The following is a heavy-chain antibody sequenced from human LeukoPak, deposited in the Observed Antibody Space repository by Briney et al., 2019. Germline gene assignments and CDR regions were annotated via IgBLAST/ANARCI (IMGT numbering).Heavy chain of an antibody. CDR2: ISSSSSYI. D-gene: IGHD5-12*01. Sequence: GGSLRLSCAASGFTFSSYSMNWVRQAPGKGLEWVSSISSSSSYIYYADSVKGRFTISRDNAKNSLYLRMNSLRAEDTAVYYCARDNFSGSNGYWGQGTLVTVSS. CDR1: GFTFSSYS. V-gene: IGHV3-21*01. J-gene: IGHJ4*02. CDR3: ARDNFSGSNGY.